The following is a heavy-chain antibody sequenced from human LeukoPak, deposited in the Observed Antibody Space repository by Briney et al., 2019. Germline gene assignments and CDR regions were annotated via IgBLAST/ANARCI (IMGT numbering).Heavy chain of an antibody. Sequence: ASVKVSCKASGGTFSSYAISWVRQAPGQGLEWMGWINPNSGGTNYAQKFQGRVTMTRDTSISTAYMELSRLRSDDTAVYYCARVGRREQLGKNWFDPWGQGTLVTVSS. V-gene: IGHV1-2*02. CDR1: GGTFSSYA. J-gene: IGHJ5*02. D-gene: IGHD6-6*01. CDR2: INPNSGGT. CDR3: ARVGRREQLGKNWFDP.